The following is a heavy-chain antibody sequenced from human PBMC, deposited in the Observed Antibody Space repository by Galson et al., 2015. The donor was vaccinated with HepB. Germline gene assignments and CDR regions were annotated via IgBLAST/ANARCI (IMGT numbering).Heavy chain of an antibody. CDR1: GFTFSYYA. V-gene: IGHV3-23*01. Sequence: SLRLSCAASGFTFSYYAISWVRQAPGKGLEWVSTISGDGGSTYYADSVKGRFTISRDNSKNTLYLQMGSLRAEDTAIYYCANAGFPDAFDIWGQGTMVTVSS. CDR2: ISGDGGST. J-gene: IGHJ3*02. CDR3: ANAGFPDAFDI.